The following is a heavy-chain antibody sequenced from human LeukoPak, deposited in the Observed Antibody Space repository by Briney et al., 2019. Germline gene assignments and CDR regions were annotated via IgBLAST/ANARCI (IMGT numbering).Heavy chain of an antibody. Sequence: GESLKISCKGSGFTFTNYWIAWVRQMPGKGLEWMGIIYPGDSDTRYSPSFQGRVTISADKSISTAYLQWSSLKASDTAMYYCAAETDGRSGRVDYWGQGTLVTVSS. CDR3: AAETDGRSGRVDY. J-gene: IGHJ4*02. D-gene: IGHD3-10*01. CDR2: IYPGDSDT. CDR1: GFTFTNYW. V-gene: IGHV5-51*01.